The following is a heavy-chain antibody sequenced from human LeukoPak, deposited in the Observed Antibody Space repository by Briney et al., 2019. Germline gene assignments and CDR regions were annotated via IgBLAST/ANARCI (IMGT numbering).Heavy chain of an antibody. D-gene: IGHD3-22*01. V-gene: IGHV1-46*01. J-gene: IGHJ4*02. CDR1: GYTFSGYY. CDR3: ARDDYDSSGYYHASLIDY. CDR2: INPRGGST. Sequence: ASVKVSCKASGYTFSGYYIHWVRQAPGQGLELMGIINPRGGSTSYVQKFQGRVTMTRDMSTSTVYLEMSSLRSEDTAVYYCARDDYDSSGYYHASLIDYWGQGTLVTVSS.